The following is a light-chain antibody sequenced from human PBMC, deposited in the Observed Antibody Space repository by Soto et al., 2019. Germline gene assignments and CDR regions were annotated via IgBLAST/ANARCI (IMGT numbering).Light chain of an antibody. Sequence: EIVMTQSPATLSVSPGDRATLSCRASQSVSSNLDWYQQKPGQAPRLLIYGASTRATGIPARFSGSGSGTEFTLTISSLQSEDFAVYYCQQYNNWPPGTFGQGTKVEIK. CDR1: QSVSSN. V-gene: IGKV3-15*01. CDR2: GAS. J-gene: IGKJ1*01. CDR3: QQYNNWPPGT.